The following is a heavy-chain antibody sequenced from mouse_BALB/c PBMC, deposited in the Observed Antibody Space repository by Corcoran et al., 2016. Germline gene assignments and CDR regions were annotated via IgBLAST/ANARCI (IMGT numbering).Heavy chain of an antibody. V-gene: IGHV1S136*01. D-gene: IGHD2-1*01. Sequence: EVQLQQSGPELVKPGASVKMSCKASGYTFTSYVMHWVKQKPGQGLEWIGYINPYNDGTKYNEKFKGKATLTSDKSSSTAFMELSSLTSEDSAVYYCARGGIYYGNYEAMDYWGQGTSVTVSS. J-gene: IGHJ4*01. CDR1: GYTFTSYV. CDR3: ARGGIYYGNYEAMDY. CDR2: INPYNDGT.